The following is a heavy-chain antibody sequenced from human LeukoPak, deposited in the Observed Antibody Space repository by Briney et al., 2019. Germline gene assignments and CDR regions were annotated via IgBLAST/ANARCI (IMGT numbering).Heavy chain of an antibody. CDR2: IYYRGRT. Sequence: SETLSLTCIVSGDSISSYYWSWIRQPPGKGLEWIGYIYYRGRTKYNPSLQSRVTISVDTSRNQFSLRLSSVTAADTAVYYCARQSDDLGYFQHWGQGTLVTVSS. CDR3: ARQSDDLGYFQH. CDR1: GDSISSYY. J-gene: IGHJ1*01. D-gene: IGHD3-16*01. V-gene: IGHV4-59*08.